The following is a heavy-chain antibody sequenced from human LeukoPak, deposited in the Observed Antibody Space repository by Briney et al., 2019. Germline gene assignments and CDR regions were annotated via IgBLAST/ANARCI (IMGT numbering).Heavy chain of an antibody. J-gene: IGHJ4*02. CDR1: GGSISSSNW. D-gene: IGHD6-13*01. V-gene: IGHV4-4*02. CDR2: IYHSGST. Sequence: SETLSLTCEVSGGSISSSNWWTWVRQPPGKGLDWIGEIYHSGSTNYNPSLKSRVTISVDKSKNQFSLKLSSVTASDTAVYYCARGRAAAAQVSYDYWGQGTLVTVSS. CDR3: ARGRAAAAQVSYDY.